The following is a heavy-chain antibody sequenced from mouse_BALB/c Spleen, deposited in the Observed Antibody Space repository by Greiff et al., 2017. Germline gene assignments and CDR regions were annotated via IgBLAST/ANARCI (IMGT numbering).Heavy chain of an antibody. J-gene: IGHJ4*01. V-gene: IGHV5-6-3*01. D-gene: IGHD2-4*01. CDR2: INSNGGST. CDR3: ARRIYYDYDDYYYAMDY. Sequence: EVQLVESGGGLVQPGGSLKLSCAASGFTFSSYGMSWVRQTPDKRLELVATINSNGGSTYYPDSVKGRFTISRDNAKNTLYLQMSSLKSEDTAMYYCARRIYYDYDDYYYAMDYWGQGTSVTVSS. CDR1: GFTFSSYG.